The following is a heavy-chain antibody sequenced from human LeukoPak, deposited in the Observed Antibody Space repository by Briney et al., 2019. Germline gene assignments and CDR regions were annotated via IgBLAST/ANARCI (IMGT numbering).Heavy chain of an antibody. CDR2: IYPGDSDT. CDR1: GYSFTSYW. V-gene: IGHV5-51*01. Sequence: GESLKISCKGSGYSFTSYWIGWVRQMPGKGLEWMGIIYPGDSDTRYSPSFQGQVTISADKSISTAYLQWSSLKASDTAMYYCARPGGLRLNPGDAFDIWGQGTMVTVSS. J-gene: IGHJ3*02. CDR3: ARPGGLRLNPGDAFDI. D-gene: IGHD3-3*01.